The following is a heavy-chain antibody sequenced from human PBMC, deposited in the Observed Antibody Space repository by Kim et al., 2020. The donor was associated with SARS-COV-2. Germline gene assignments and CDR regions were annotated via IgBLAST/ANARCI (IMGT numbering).Heavy chain of an antibody. D-gene: IGHD3-16*01. CDR2: VSGGGANT. J-gene: IGHJ4*02. Sequence: GGSLRLSCAASGFTFSTYAMGWVRQAPGKGLEWVVSVSGGGANTYYADSVKGRFTISRDNSKNTLYLQLNSLRAEDTAVFYCAKELTFCMGGGFDCWGQGALVSVSS. CDR3: AKELTFCMGGGFDC. V-gene: IGHV3-23*01. CDR1: GFTFSTYA.